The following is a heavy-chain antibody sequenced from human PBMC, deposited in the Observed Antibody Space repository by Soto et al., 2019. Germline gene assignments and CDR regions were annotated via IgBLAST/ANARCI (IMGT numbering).Heavy chain of an antibody. CDR3: ARHGSGENYFDY. CDR1: GYTFTSYG. D-gene: IGHD3-10*01. V-gene: IGHV1-18*04. Sequence: QVQLVQSGAEVKKPGASLRVACKASGYTFTSYGISWVRQAPGQGLEWMGWIGASSGNTNYAQNLHGRVTMTTDTSTSTAYMELRSLRSDDTAVYYCARHGSGENYFDYWGRGTLVTVSS. CDR2: IGASSGNT. J-gene: IGHJ4*02.